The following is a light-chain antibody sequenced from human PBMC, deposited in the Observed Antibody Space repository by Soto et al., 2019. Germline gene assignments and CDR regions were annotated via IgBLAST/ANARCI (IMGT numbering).Light chain of an antibody. CDR3: QQYGSSRT. CDR2: GAS. CDR1: QSVSSSY. J-gene: IGKJ1*01. V-gene: IGKV3-20*01. Sequence: DIVLTQSPGTLSLSPGERATLSCRASQSVSSSYLAWYQQKRGQAPRLLLYGASSRATVIPDRFSGSGAGKDFPLVISTLEPEVLAVYYCQQYGSSRTFGQGAKVEIK.